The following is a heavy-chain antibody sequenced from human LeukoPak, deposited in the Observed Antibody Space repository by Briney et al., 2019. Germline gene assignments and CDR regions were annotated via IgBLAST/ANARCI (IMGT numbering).Heavy chain of an antibody. CDR2: IYYSGSA. V-gene: IGHV4-30-4*01. CDR3: ARGAPSLYQPYYFDY. J-gene: IGHJ4*02. CDR1: GGSISSGDYY. Sequence: SETLSLTCTVSGGSISSGDYYWSWIRQPPGKGLEWIGYIYYSGSAYYNPSLKSRVTISVDTSKNQFSLKLSSVTAADTAVYYCARGAPSLYQPYYFDYWGQGTLVTVSS. D-gene: IGHD2-2*01.